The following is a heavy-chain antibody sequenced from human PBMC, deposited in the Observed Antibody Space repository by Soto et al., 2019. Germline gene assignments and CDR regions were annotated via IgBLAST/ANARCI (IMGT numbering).Heavy chain of an antibody. V-gene: IGHV1-69*02. CDR1: GGIFSNYN. D-gene: IGHD3-10*01. J-gene: IGHJ4*02. CDR2: IISILGIV. Sequence: QVQLGQSGAEVKKPGSSVKVSCKASGGIFSNYNFSWVRQAPGQGLEWMGRIISILGIVNYAQKFQGRFTITADKRTTTAYMELSNLRSDDTAVYYCSGALGSVRIRGVTLSSQIDFWGQGTLVTVSS. CDR3: SGALGSVRIRGVTLSSQIDF.